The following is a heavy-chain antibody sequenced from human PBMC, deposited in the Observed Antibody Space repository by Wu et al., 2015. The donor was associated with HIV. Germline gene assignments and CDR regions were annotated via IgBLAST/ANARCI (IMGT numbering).Heavy chain of an antibody. CDR2: IIPIFGTA. V-gene: IGHV1-69*05. J-gene: IGHJ6*02. D-gene: IGHD3-10*01. Sequence: QVRLVQSGAEVKKPGSSVKVSCKASGGTFSSYAISWVRQAPGQGLEWMGGIIPIFGTANYAQKFQGRVTITTDESTSTAYMELSSLRSEDTAVYYCARGSYGSGSLDYYGMDVWGQGTTVTVSS. CDR3: ARGSYGSGSLDYYGMDV. CDR1: GGTFSSYA.